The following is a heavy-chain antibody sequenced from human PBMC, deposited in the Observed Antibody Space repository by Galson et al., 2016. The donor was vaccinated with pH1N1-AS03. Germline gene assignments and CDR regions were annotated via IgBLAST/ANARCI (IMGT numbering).Heavy chain of an antibody. D-gene: IGHD2-2*01. J-gene: IGHJ6*02. V-gene: IGHV3-21*05. CDR1: GFTLNNYA. CDR2: MRGDRNDI. Sequence: SLRLSCAASGFTLNNYAMNWIRQAPGKGLEWISHMRGDRNDIYYADSVKGRFTISRDNAKNSVYLQMDRLSAEDTAVYYCSRGDYCSSTSCFWPPLYGMDVWGQGTTVTVSS. CDR3: SRGDYCSSTSCFWPPLYGMDV.